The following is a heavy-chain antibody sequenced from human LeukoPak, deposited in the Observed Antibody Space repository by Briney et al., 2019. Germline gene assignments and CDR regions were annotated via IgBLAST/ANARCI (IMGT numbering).Heavy chain of an antibody. D-gene: IGHD1-26*01. V-gene: IGHV3-20*04. CDR2: INWNGGST. CDR3: ARGRGSYDAFDI. Sequence: PGGSLRLSCAASGFTSDDYGMSWVRQAPGKGLEWVSGINWNGGSTGYADSVKGRFTISRDNAKNSLYLQMNSLRAEDTALYYCARGRGSYDAFDIWGQGTMVTVSS. CDR1: GFTSDDYG. J-gene: IGHJ3*02.